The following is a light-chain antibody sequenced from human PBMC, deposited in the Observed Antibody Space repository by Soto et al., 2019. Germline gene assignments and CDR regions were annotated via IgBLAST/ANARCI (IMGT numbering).Light chain of an antibody. Sequence: EIVLTQSPGTLSSSPGGRATLSCRASQSVRDSHLAWFQQKPGQAPRLLIYDASRRATGIPDRFSGSGSGTEFTLTISRLEPEDFEVYYCEQYDNQQWTFGQGTKVEIK. CDR2: DAS. J-gene: IGKJ1*01. V-gene: IGKV3-20*01. CDR3: EQYDNQQWT. CDR1: QSVRDSH.